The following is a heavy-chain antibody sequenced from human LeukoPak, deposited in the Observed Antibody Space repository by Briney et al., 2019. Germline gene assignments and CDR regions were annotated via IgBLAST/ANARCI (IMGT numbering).Heavy chain of an antibody. Sequence: GGSLRLSCAASGFTFSSYGMHWVRQAPGKGLEWVAFIRYDGSNKHYADSVKGRFTISRDNSKNTLYLQMNSLRAEDTAVYYCAKEGGPAGFYYYYYMDVWGKGTTVTVSS. V-gene: IGHV3-30*02. J-gene: IGHJ6*03. CDR3: AKEGGPAGFYYYYYMDV. CDR1: GFTFSSYG. CDR2: IRYDGSNK.